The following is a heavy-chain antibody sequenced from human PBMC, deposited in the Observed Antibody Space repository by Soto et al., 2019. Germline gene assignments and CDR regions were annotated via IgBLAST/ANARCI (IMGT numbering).Heavy chain of an antibody. Sequence: ASVKVSCKASGYTFTSYGISCVRQAPGQGLEWMGWISAYNGNTNYAQKLQGRVTMTTDTSTSTAYMELRSLRSDDTAVYYCARGDSSSWSGNWFEPWGQGTLVTVSS. J-gene: IGHJ5*02. V-gene: IGHV1-18*01. CDR3: ARGDSSSWSGNWFEP. CDR2: ISAYNGNT. CDR1: GYTFTSYG. D-gene: IGHD6-13*01.